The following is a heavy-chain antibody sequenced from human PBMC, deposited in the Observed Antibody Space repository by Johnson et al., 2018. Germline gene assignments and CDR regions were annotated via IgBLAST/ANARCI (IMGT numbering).Heavy chain of an antibody. V-gene: IGHV5-51*01. J-gene: IGHJ4*02. Sequence: VQLVQSGAEVKKTGESLKISCKGSGYSFTSYWIGWVRQMPGKGLEWMGIIYPGDSDTRYSPSFQGQVTISADNSISTAYLQGSSLKASDTAVYYWAWRRGGYYDSSGYYVFDYWGQGTLVTVSS. CDR1: GYSFTSYW. CDR2: IYPGDSDT. CDR3: AWRRGGYYDSSGYYVFDY. D-gene: IGHD3-22*01.